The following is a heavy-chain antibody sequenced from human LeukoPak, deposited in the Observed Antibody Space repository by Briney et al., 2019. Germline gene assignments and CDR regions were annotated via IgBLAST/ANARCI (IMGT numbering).Heavy chain of an antibody. CDR2: IKQDGSEK. D-gene: IGHD3/OR15-3a*01. J-gene: IGHJ4*02. CDR3: ARDLWTYYFDY. Sequence: PGGSLRLSCAASGFTFSDYYMSWVRQAPGKGLEWVANIKQDGSEKYYVDSVKGRFTISRDNAKNSLYLQMNSLRAEDTAVYYCARDLWTYYFDYWGQGTLVTVSS. CDR1: GFTFSDYY. V-gene: IGHV3-7*01.